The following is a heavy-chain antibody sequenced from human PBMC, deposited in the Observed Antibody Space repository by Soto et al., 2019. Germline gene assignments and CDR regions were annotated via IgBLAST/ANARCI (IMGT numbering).Heavy chain of an antibody. CDR2: ISSSSSTI. CDR3: AREVDSSSSFRYYYYGMDV. D-gene: IGHD6-6*01. V-gene: IGHV3-48*02. CDR1: GFTFSSYS. Sequence: GGSLRLSCAASGFTFSSYSMNWVRQAPGKGLEWVSYISSSSSTIYYADSVKGRFTISRDNAKNSLYPQMNSLRDEDTAVYYCAREVDSSSSFRYYYYGMDVWGQGTTVTVSS. J-gene: IGHJ6*02.